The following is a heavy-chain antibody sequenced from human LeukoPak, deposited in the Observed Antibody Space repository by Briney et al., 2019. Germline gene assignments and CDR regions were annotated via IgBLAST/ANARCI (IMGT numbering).Heavy chain of an antibody. CDR1: GYTLTELS. V-gene: IGHV1-24*01. J-gene: IGHJ3*02. Sequence: ASVKVSRKVSGYTLTELSMHWVRQAPGKGREWMGGFDPEDGETIYAQKFQGRVTMTEDTSTDTAYMELSSLRSEDTAVYYCATAPYYDILTGYRDAFDIWGQGTMVTVSS. CDR3: ATAPYYDILTGYRDAFDI. D-gene: IGHD3-9*01. CDR2: FDPEDGET.